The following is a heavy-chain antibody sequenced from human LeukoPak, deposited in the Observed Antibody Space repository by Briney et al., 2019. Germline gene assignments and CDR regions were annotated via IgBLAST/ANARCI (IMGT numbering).Heavy chain of an antibody. Sequence: PSETLSLTCTVSGGSISSYYWSWIRQPPGKGLEWIGSIYYSGSTYYNPSLKSRVTISVDTSKNQFSLKLSSVTAADTAVYYCARLYGDYKYYFDYWGQGTLVTVSS. CDR3: ARLYGDYKYYFDY. D-gene: IGHD4-17*01. V-gene: IGHV4-59*05. CDR2: IYYSGST. J-gene: IGHJ4*02. CDR1: GGSISSYY.